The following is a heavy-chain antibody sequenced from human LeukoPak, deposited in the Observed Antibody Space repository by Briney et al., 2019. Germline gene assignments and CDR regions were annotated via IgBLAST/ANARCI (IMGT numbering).Heavy chain of an antibody. CDR3: ARLANPYYYDSSGDFDY. J-gene: IGHJ4*02. CDR1: GGSISSYY. V-gene: IGHV4-59*08. CDR2: IYYSGST. D-gene: IGHD3-22*01. Sequence: SETLSLTCTVSGGSISSYYWSWIQQPPGKGLEWIGYIYYSGSTNYNPSLKSRVTISVDTSKNQFSLKLSSVTAADTAVYYCARLANPYYYDSSGDFDYWGQGTLVTVSS.